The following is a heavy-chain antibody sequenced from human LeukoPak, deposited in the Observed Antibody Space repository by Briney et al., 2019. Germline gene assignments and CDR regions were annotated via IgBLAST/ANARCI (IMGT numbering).Heavy chain of an antibody. CDR1: GGSIRSSPYH. D-gene: IGHD3-16*01. CDR3: ARDLGGVPWYMDV. Sequence: SETLSLTCSVSGGSIRSSPYHWGWVRQPPGKELEWIGSVDHSGSPYYNPPLKNRVTISVDTSKNQFSLNLSSVIAADTAVYYCARDLGGVPWYMDVWGKGATVTVSS. V-gene: IGHV4-39*07. J-gene: IGHJ6*03. CDR2: VDHSGSP.